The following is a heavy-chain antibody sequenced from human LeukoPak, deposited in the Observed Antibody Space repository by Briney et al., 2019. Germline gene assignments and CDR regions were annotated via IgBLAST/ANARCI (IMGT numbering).Heavy chain of an antibody. CDR1: GFTVSSNY. CDR2: IYIDGTT. J-gene: IGHJ4*02. CDR3: AKVLYTSGWSPFDF. V-gene: IGHV3-53*01. Sequence: GGSLRLSCAASGFTVSSNYMSWVRQAPGKGLEWVSVIYIDGTTYYADSVKGRLTISRDKSKNTVYLQMNSLRAEDTAIYYCAKVLYTSGWSPFDFWGQGTLVTVSS. D-gene: IGHD6-19*01.